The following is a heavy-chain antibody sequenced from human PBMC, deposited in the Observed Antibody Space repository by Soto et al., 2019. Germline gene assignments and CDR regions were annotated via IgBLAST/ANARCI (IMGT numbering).Heavy chain of an antibody. CDR3: ARQIYDSDTGPNFQYYFDS. J-gene: IGHJ4*02. CDR2: IDLSDSQT. CDR1: GYSFAGYW. V-gene: IGHV5-10-1*01. Sequence: GESLKISCKGSGYSFAGYWITWVRQKPGKGLEWVGRIDLSDSQTYYSPSFRGHVTISVTKSITTVFLQWSSLRASDTAMYYCARQIYDSDTGPNFQYYFDSWGQGTPVTVSS. D-gene: IGHD3-22*01.